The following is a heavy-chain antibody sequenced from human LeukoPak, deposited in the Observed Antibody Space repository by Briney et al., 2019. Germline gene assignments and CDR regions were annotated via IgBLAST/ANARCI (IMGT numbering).Heavy chain of an antibody. CDR2: IDASGST. CDR1: GDSISSYY. V-gene: IGHV4-4*07. CDR3: ARETLIPPRRIALVPAAMSRGGDYNWFDP. J-gene: IGHJ5*02. Sequence: SETLSLTCTVSGDSISSYYWTWIRQPAGRGLEWIGRIDASGSTNYSPSFKSRVTMSVDTSNNQLSLRLTSVTAADTAVYYCARETLIPPRRIALVPAAMSRGGDYNWFDPWGQGTQVTVSS. D-gene: IGHD2-2*01.